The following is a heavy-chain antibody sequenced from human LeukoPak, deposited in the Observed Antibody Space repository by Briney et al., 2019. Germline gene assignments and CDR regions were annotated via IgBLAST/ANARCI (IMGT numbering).Heavy chain of an antibody. CDR3: AKLGPRRITMIVVVRNWYFDL. J-gene: IGHJ2*01. V-gene: IGHV3-30*04. CDR1: GFTFSSYV. CDR2: ISYDGSNE. Sequence: GGSLRLSCAASGFTFSSYVMHWVRQAPGKGLEWVAIISYDGSNEYYADSVKGRFTISRDNSKNTLYLQMNSLRAADTAVYYCAKLGPRRITMIVVVRNWYFDLWGRGTLVTVSS. D-gene: IGHD3-22*01.